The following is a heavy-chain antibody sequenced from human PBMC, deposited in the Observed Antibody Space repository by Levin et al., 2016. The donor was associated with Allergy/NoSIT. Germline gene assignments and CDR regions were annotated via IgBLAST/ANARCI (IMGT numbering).Heavy chain of an antibody. CDR1: GFTFDKYV. Sequence: GGSLRLSCEASGFTFDKYVMNWVRQAPGKGLEWVSVIYSGGSIYYADSVKGRFIISRDNAKNSLYLQMHSLRAEDTAVYYCARDQLRSKDYYGSGNYFGYFDYWGQGTLVTVSS. J-gene: IGHJ4*02. CDR3: ARDQLRSKDYYGSGNYFGYFDY. CDR2: IYSGGSI. V-gene: IGHV3-69-1*01. D-gene: IGHD3-10*01.